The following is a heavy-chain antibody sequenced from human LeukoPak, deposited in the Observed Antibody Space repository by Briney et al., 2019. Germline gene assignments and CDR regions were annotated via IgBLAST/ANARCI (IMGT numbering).Heavy chain of an antibody. J-gene: IGHJ4*02. CDR3: ARVSVRGVDY. CDR2: IYYSGST. CDR1: GGSISSYY. V-gene: IGHV4-59*01. D-gene: IGHD3-10*01. Sequence: SQTLSLTCTVSGGSISSYYWSWIRQPPGKGLEWIGYIYYSGSTNYNPSLKSRVTISVDTSKNQFSLKLSSVTAADTAVYYCARVSVRGVDYWGQGTLVTVSS.